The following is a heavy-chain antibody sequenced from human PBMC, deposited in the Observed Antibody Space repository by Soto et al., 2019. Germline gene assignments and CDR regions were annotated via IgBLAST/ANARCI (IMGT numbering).Heavy chain of an antibody. CDR2: MYPDDSDT. CDR1: PYSFTSYW. Sequence: SLKISCKRSPYSFTSYWLAWVRQMPGKGLEWMGIMYPDDSDTRYSASFQDRVTISVDKSISTAYLPWSSPKASDTAMSSCPRHSHSASYYWAFDICGQGKMVTFS. V-gene: IGHV5-51*01. D-gene: IGHD1-26*01. CDR3: PRHSHSASYYWAFDI. J-gene: IGHJ3*02.